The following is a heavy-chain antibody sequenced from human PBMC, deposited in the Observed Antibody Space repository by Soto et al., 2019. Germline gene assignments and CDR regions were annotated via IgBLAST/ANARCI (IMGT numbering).Heavy chain of an antibody. V-gene: IGHV2-70*04. Sequence: SGPTLVNPTQTLTLTCTFSGFSLSSKGMRVSWIRQPPGKALEWLARIDWDDDKFYSPSLRTRLAISKGTFKNQVVLTMTNVDPMDTATYYCARSPGGFTVATYFFDYWGQGTLVTVSS. CDR3: ARSPGGFTVATYFFDY. D-gene: IGHD3-16*01. J-gene: IGHJ4*02. CDR2: IDWDDDK. CDR1: GFSLSSKGMR.